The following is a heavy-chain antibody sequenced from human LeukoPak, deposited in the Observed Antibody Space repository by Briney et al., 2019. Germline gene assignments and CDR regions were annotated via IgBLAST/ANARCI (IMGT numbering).Heavy chain of an antibody. Sequence: SETLSLTCTVSGGSISNYYWSWIRQPPGKGLEWIGYIYYSGSTNYNPSLKSRVTIAVVTSKNQFSPKLSSVSAADTAVYYGARSRRGYLGFDYWGRGPLVSVSS. CDR1: GGSISNYY. D-gene: IGHD3-10*01. J-gene: IGHJ4*02. V-gene: IGHV4-59*08. CDR3: ARSRRGYLGFDY. CDR2: IYYSGST.